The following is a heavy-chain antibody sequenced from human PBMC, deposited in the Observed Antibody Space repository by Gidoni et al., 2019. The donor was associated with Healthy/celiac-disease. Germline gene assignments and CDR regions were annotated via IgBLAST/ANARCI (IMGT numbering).Heavy chain of an antibody. CDR1: GFSLSTSGMC. CDR3: ARMKLGYCSSTSCYTHFDY. D-gene: IGHD2-2*02. CDR2: IDWDDDK. J-gene: IGHJ4*02. V-gene: IGHV2-70*01. Sequence: QVTLRESGPALVKPTQTLTLTCTFSGFSLSTSGMCVSWIRQPPGKALEWLALIDWDDDKYYSTSLKTRLTISKDTSKNQVVLTMTNMDPVDTATYYCARMKLGYCSSTSCYTHFDYWGQGTLVTVSS.